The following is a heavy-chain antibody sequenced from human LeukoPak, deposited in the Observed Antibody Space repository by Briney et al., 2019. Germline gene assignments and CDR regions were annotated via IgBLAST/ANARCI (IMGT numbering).Heavy chain of an antibody. J-gene: IGHJ4*01. CDR3: VYGDFLRTVNYFDY. V-gene: IGHV3-66*01. CDR2: IYGGGNT. Sequence: PGGSLRLSCAASGITVSSSYMSWVRQAPGKGLEWVSVIYGGGNTFYTVSVEGRFTISRDSSKNTLDLQMNSLRAEDTAVYFCVYGDFLRTVNYFDYWGHGTLVTVSS. D-gene: IGHD4-17*01. CDR1: GITVSSSY.